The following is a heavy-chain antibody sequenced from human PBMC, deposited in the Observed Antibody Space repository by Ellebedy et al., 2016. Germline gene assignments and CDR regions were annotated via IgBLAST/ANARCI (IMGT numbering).Heavy chain of an antibody. J-gene: IGHJ6*02. Sequence: GESLKISXAASGFTFSSYGMHWVRQAPGKGLEWVAVISYDGSNKYYADSVKGRFTISRDNAKNSLYLQMNSLRAEDTALYYCAKSQGIAAATYYYYYGMDVWGQGTTVTVSS. D-gene: IGHD6-13*01. CDR2: ISYDGSNK. CDR3: AKSQGIAAATYYYYYGMDV. CDR1: GFTFSSYG. V-gene: IGHV3-30*18.